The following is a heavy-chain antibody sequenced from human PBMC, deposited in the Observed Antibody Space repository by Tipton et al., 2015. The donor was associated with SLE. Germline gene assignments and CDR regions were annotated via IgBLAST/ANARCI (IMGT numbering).Heavy chain of an antibody. CDR1: GGPISSGGYY. V-gene: IGHV4-31*03. Sequence: TLSLTCTVSGGPISSGGYYWSWIRQHPGKGLEWIGYIHRGGNTYSNPSLKSRLTLSVDLSQNQFSLKLTSLTAADTALYYCVRDLTGGYALYAFDVWGQGTLVTVSS. CDR2: IHRGGNT. CDR3: VRDLTGGYALYAFDV. D-gene: IGHD7-27*01. J-gene: IGHJ3*01.